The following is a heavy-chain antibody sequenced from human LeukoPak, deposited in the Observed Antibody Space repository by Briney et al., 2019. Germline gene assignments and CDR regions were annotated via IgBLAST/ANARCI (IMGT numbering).Heavy chain of an antibody. CDR3: AKEVGVAAPDVYYGRDV. Sequence: PGGSLRLSCAASGFTFHDYDMHWVRQAPGKGPEWVSGISWNSDSLVYADSVKGRFTISRDNAKDSLYLQMNSLRPEDTALYYCAKEVGVAAPDVYYGRDVWGQGTTVTVS. V-gene: IGHV3-9*01. CDR1: GFTFHDYD. CDR2: ISWNSDSL. J-gene: IGHJ6*02. D-gene: IGHD6-6*01.